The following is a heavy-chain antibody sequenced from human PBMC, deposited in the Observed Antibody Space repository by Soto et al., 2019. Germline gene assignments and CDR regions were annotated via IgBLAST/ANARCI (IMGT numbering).Heavy chain of an antibody. CDR1: GGSFSSDSFI. CDR2: INYSGTT. V-gene: IGHV4-31*03. D-gene: IGHD1-26*01. CDR3: ARDHKWDGMDV. J-gene: IGHJ6*02. Sequence: SETLSLTCSVSGGSFSSDSFIWSRVRQCPGKGLEWIGYINYSGTTYYNPSLRSRITMSVDTSKNQFSLNLSSVTAADTAVYYCARDHKWDGMDVWGQGTTVTVSS.